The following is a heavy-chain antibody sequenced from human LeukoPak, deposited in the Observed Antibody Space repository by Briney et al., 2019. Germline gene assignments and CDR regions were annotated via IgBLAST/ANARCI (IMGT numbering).Heavy chain of an antibody. D-gene: IGHD6-19*01. J-gene: IGHJ4*02. CDR3: AITITAGPFDY. CDR2: IIPIFGTA. Sequence: ASVEVSCKASGGTFSSYAISWVRQAPGQGLEWMGGIIPIFGTANYAQKFQGRVTITADESTSTAYMELSSLRSEDTAVYYCAITITAGPFDYWGQGTLVTVSS. CDR1: GGTFSSYA. V-gene: IGHV1-69*13.